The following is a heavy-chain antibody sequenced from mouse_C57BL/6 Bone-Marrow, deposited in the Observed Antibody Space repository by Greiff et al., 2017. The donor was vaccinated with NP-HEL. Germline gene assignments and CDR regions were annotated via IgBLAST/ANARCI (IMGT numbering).Heavy chain of an antibody. J-gene: IGHJ3*01. Sequence: VKLQESGAELVKPGASVKISCKASGYAFSSYWMNWVKQRPGMGLEWIGQLYPGDGDPNSNGKFKDKASLTADKSSSTAYMQLSSLTSEDSAVYFCARGAYWGQGTLVTVSA. CDR1: GYAFSSYW. CDR2: LYPGDGDP. V-gene: IGHV1-80*01. CDR3: ARGAY.